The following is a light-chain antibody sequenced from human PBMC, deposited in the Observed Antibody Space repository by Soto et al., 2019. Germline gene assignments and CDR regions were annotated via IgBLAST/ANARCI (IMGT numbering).Light chain of an antibody. J-gene: IGKJ5*01. CDR3: QQSYSTPRD. CDR1: QSISNS. V-gene: IGKV1-39*01. Sequence: DIQMTQSPSSVSASVGDRVTITCRASQSISNSLNWYQQKPGRAPKLLIYAASSLQSGVPSRFSGSGSGTDFILTTSSLQPEDFATYYCQQSYSTPRDFGQGTRLEIK. CDR2: AAS.